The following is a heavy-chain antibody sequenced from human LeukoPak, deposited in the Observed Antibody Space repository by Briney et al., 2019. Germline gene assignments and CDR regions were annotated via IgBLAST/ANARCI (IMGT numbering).Heavy chain of an antibody. V-gene: IGHV3-21*01. CDR3: ARDNKNFGIAVAGS. CDR2: ISSSSSYI. Sequence: GGSLRLSCAASGFTFSSYSMNWVRQAPGKGLEWVSSISSSSSYIYYADSVKGRFTISRDNAKNSLYLRMNSLRAEDTAVYYCARDNKNFGIAVAGSWGQGTLVTVSS. CDR1: GFTFSSYS. D-gene: IGHD6-19*01. J-gene: IGHJ5*02.